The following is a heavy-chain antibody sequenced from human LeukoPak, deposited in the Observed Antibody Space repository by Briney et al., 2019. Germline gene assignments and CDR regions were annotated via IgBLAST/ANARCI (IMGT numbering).Heavy chain of an antibody. D-gene: IGHD6-13*01. J-gene: IGHJ4*02. Sequence: ASVKVSCKASGYTFTSYYMHWVRQAPGQGLGWMGIINPSGGSTNYAQKFQGRVTITADESTSTAYMELSSLRSEDTAVYYCARDRGSSSWYSLGYWGQGTLVTVSS. CDR2: INPSGGST. V-gene: IGHV1-46*01. CDR1: GYTFTSYY. CDR3: ARDRGSSSWYSLGY.